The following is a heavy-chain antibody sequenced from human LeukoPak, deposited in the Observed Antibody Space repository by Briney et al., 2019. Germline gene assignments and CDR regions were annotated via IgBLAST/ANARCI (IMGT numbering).Heavy chain of an antibody. V-gene: IGHV4-4*07. Sequence: PSETLSLTCTVSGGSISSYYWSWIRQPAGTALEWIGRIYTSGTITYNPSLKSRVTISVDTSKNQFSLKLSSVTAADTAVYYCARETTGGHFDYWGQGTLVTVSS. CDR2: IYTSGTI. D-gene: IGHD4-11*01. CDR3: ARETTGGHFDY. CDR1: GGSISSYY. J-gene: IGHJ4*02.